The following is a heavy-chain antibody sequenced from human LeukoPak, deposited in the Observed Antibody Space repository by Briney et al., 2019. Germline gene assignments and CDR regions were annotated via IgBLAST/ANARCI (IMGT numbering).Heavy chain of an antibody. V-gene: IGHV3-23*01. Sequence: GGSLRLSCAASGFTFSSYAMSWVRQAPGKGLEWVSAISGSGGSTYYADSVKGRFTISRDNSKNTLYLQMNSLRAEDTAVYYCAKTITMVRGADDAFDTWGQGTMVTVSS. D-gene: IGHD3-10*01. CDR1: GFTFSSYA. CDR3: AKTITMVRGADDAFDT. CDR2: ISGSGGST. J-gene: IGHJ3*02.